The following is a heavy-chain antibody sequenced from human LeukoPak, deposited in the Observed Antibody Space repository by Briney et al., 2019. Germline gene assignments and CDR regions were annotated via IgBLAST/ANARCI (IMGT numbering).Heavy chain of an antibody. J-gene: IGHJ5*02. Sequence: ASVKVSCKASGYTFTSYYMHWVRQAPGQGLEWMGIINPSGGSTSYAQKFQGRVTMTRDTSTSTVYMELSSLRSEDTAVYYCARGGAPHRSGYCSGGSCYNEIWFDPWGQGTLVTVSS. CDR1: GYTFTSYY. CDR3: ARGGAPHRSGYCSGGSCYNEIWFDP. CDR2: INPSGGST. D-gene: IGHD2-15*01. V-gene: IGHV1-46*01.